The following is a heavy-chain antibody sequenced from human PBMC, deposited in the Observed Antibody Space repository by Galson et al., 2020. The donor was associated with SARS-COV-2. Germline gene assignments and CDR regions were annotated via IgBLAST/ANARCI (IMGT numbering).Heavy chain of an antibody. J-gene: IGHJ3*01. CDR3: ARGGDFDSFDV. V-gene: IGHV3-53*01. D-gene: IGHD3-10*01. Sequence: GESLKISSSASGFDVSDNYMSWVRQAPGKGLEWVSVIHSGGTTYYADSVKGRFTVSRDISKNTVYLQMNSLRVEDTAVYYCARGGDFDSFDVWGQGTMVTVSS. CDR2: IHSGGTT. CDR1: GFDVSDNY.